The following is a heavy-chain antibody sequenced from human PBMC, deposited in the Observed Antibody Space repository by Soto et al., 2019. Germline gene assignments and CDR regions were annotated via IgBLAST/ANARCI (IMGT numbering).Heavy chain of an antibody. Sequence: QVQLVQSGAEVKKPGSSVKVSCKASGYTFTSYDINWVRQATGQGLQWMGWMNPNSGNTGYAQKFQGRVTMNSNTSISTAYMELSSLISEDTAVYYCASWSGRAYYCYGMDVWGQGTTVTVSS. CDR1: GYTFTSYD. V-gene: IGHV1-8*01. CDR2: MNPNSGNT. J-gene: IGHJ6*02. D-gene: IGHD2-8*02. CDR3: ASWSGRAYYCYGMDV.